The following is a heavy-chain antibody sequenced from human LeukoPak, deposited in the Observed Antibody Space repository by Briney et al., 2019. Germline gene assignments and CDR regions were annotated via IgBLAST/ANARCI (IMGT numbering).Heavy chain of an antibody. D-gene: IGHD3-10*01. V-gene: IGHV3-30-3*01. J-gene: IGHJ3*02. CDR2: ISYDGSNK. CDR3: AKDMVRGVISAFDI. CDR1: GFTFSSYA. Sequence: GGSLRLSCAASGFTFSSYAMHWVRQAPGKGLEWVAVISYDGSNKYYADSVKGRFTISRDNSKNTLYLQMNSLRAEDTAVYYCAKDMVRGVISAFDIWGQGTMVTVSS.